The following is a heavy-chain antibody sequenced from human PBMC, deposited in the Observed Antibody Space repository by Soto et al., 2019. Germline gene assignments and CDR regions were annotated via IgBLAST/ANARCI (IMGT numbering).Heavy chain of an antibody. CDR1: GFTVSDQY. Sequence: QMQLVESGGGLVKHGGSLRLSCAASGFTVSDQYMSWIRQAPGKGLEWVSYISSSGNTIYYADSVKGRFTISRDNAKNALYLQMSSLRPADTAVYYGARDLAVAGRWFDPWGQGTLVSVSS. CDR2: ISSSGNTI. D-gene: IGHD6-19*01. V-gene: IGHV3-11*01. J-gene: IGHJ5*02. CDR3: ARDLAVAGRWFDP.